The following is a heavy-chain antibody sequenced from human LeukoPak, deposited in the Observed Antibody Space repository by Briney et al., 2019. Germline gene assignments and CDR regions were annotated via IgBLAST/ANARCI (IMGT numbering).Heavy chain of an antibody. V-gene: IGHV3-23*01. D-gene: IGHD6-13*01. Sequence: GGSLRLSCAASGFTFSSYAMSWVRQAPGKGLEWVSAISGSGGSTYYADSVKGRFTISRDNTKNTMYLKMNSLRAEDTDVYYCAKDAYSSSWTDYWYYYGMDVWGQGTTVTVSS. CDR1: GFTFSSYA. CDR3: AKDAYSSSWTDYWYYYGMDV. CDR2: ISGSGGST. J-gene: IGHJ6*02.